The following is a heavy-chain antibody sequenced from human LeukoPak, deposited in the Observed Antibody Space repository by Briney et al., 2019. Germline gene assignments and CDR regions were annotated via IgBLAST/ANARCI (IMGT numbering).Heavy chain of an antibody. J-gene: IGHJ4*02. CDR3: ARDYYGSGSHDY. CDR2: IIPIFGTA. D-gene: IGHD3-10*01. Sequence: SVKVSCKASGGTFSSYAISWVRHAPGQGLEWMGGIIPIFGTANYAQKFQGRVTITADESTSTAYMELSSLRSEDTAVYYCARDYYGSGSHDYWGQGTLVTVSS. V-gene: IGHV1-69*13. CDR1: GGTFSSYA.